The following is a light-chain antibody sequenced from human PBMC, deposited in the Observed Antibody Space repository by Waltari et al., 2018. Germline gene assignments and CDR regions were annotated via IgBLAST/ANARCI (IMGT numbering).Light chain of an antibody. Sequence: EIVMTQTPLSSPVTLGQPASLSCRSSQSLVHVDGNTYLSWLQKRPGQPPRALIYKVSRRFSGIPDRFTGSGAGTDFTLQISRVEAEDVGVYYCMQATESYSFGQGTKLEIK. J-gene: IGKJ2*03. V-gene: IGKV2-24*01. CDR3: MQATESYS. CDR1: QSLVHVDGNTY. CDR2: KVS.